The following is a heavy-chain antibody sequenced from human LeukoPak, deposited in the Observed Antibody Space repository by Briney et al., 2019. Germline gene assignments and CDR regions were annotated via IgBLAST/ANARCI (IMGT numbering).Heavy chain of an antibody. V-gene: IGHV3-23*01. J-gene: IGHJ4*02. D-gene: IGHD3-3*01. Sequence: GGSLRLSCAASGFTFSSYAMSWVRQAPGKGLEWVSAISGSGGSTYYADSVKGRFTISRDNAKNSLYLQMNSLRAEDTAVYYCARDHVLRFLEWLFDYWGQGTLVTVSS. CDR1: GFTFSSYA. CDR3: ARDHVLRFLEWLFDY. CDR2: ISGSGGST.